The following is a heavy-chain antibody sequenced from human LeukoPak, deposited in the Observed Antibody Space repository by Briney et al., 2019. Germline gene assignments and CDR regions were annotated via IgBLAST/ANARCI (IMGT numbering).Heavy chain of an antibody. J-gene: IGHJ6*02. V-gene: IGHV1-18*01. CDR1: GYTFTSYG. CDR3: ARDRGLRYFDWFNYYGIDV. D-gene: IGHD3-9*01. Sequence: SSVKVSCKASGYTFTSYGISWVRQAPGQGREGMGWISAYNGNTNYAQKLQGRVTMTTDTSTSTAYMALRSLRSDDTAVYYCARDRGLRYFDWFNYYGIDVWGQGTTVTVSS. CDR2: ISAYNGNT.